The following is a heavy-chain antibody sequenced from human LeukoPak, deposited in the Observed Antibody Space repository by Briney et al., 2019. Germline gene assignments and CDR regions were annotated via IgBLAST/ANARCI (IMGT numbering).Heavy chain of an antibody. D-gene: IGHD5-18*01. CDR2: IYHSGST. CDR1: GGSISSSSYY. Sequence: SETLSLTCTVSGGSISSSSYYWGWIRQPPGKGLEWIGSIYHSGSTYYNPSLKSRVTISVDTSKNQFSLKLSSVTAADTAVYYCARSPRVGYSYGIFDYWGQGTLVTVSS. J-gene: IGHJ4*02. CDR3: ARSPRVGYSYGIFDY. V-gene: IGHV4-39*07.